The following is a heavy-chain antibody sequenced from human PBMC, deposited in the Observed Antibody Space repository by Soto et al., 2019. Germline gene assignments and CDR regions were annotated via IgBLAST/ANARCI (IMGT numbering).Heavy chain of an antibody. D-gene: IGHD6-13*01. V-gene: IGHV2-5*02. CDR2: IYWDDDK. CDR1: GFSLTTPGVG. CDR3: AHRRRSTSWIRVSFDY. J-gene: IGHJ4*02. Sequence: SGPTLVNPTQTLTLTCTFSGFSLTTPGVGVGWIRQPPGKALEWLALIYWDDDKRYNPSLRSRLTITKDTSKNQVVLTMTNVDPVDTGTYYCAHRRRSTSWIRVSFDYWGQGTLVTVSS.